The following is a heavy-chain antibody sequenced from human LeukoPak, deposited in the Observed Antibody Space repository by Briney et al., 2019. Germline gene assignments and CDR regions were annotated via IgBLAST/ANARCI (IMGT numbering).Heavy chain of an antibody. Sequence: PRGSLRLSCAASGFTLSRNYMTWGPQAPGKGLEWGSVIYRGGHHYYAVSVKRRFTLSRDNSKNTLYLQMNSLRAEDTAVYYCARTSGYPYNFDNWGRGTLVTVSS. CDR2: IYRGGHH. J-gene: IGHJ4*02. D-gene: IGHD3-22*01. CDR3: ARTSGYPYNFDN. CDR1: GFTLSRNY. V-gene: IGHV3-53*01.